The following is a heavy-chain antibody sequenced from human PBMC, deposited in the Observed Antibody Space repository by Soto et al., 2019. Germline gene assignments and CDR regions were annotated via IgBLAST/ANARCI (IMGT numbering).Heavy chain of an antibody. CDR3: ASGGVGGTAAGPYYYYYYGMDV. J-gene: IGHJ6*02. V-gene: IGHV4-59*01. D-gene: IGHD6-13*01. CDR2: IYYSGST. CDR1: GGSISSYY. Sequence: SETLSLTCTVSGGSISSYYWSWIRQPPGKGLEWIGYIYYSGSTNYNPSLKSRVTISVDTSKNQFSLKLSSVTAADTAVYYCASGGVGGTAAGPYYYYYYGMDVWGQGTTVTVSS.